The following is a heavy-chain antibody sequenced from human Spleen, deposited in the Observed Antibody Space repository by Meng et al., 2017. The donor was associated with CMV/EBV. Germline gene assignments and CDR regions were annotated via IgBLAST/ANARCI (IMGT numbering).Heavy chain of an antibody. V-gene: IGHV3-30*02. CDR2: IRYDGSNK. J-gene: IGHJ4*02. Sequence: GGSLRLSCAASGFTFSSYGMHWIRQAPGKGLEWVAFIRYDGSNKYYADSVKGRFTISRDNSKNTMYLQMNSLRAEDTAVYYCARFSSSSGFAADYWGQGTLVTVSS. CDR1: GFTFSSYG. CDR3: ARFSSSSGFAADY. D-gene: IGHD6-6*01.